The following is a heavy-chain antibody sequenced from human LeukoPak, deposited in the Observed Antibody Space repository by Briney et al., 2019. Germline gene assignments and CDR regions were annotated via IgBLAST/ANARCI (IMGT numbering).Heavy chain of an antibody. V-gene: IGHV3-30-3*01. CDR3: ARDLATTGPCGY. J-gene: IGHJ4*02. CDR2: ISYDGSNK. D-gene: IGHD1-26*01. Sequence: QPGGSLRLSCAASGFTFSSYAMHWVRQAPGKGLEWVAVISYDGSNKYYADSVKGRFTISRDNSKNTLYLQMNSLRAEDTAVYYCARDLATTGPCGYWGQGTLVTVSS. CDR1: GFTFSSYA.